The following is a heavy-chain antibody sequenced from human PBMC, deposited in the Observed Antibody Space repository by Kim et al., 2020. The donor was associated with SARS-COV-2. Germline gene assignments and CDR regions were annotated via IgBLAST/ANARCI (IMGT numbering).Heavy chain of an antibody. V-gene: IGHV4-34*01. J-gene: IGHJ4*02. D-gene: IGHD3-16*01. CDR1: GGSFSGYY. CDR2: INHSGST. Sequence: SETLSLTCAVYGGSFSGYYWSWIRQPPGKGLEWIGEINHSGSTNYNPSLKSRVTISVDTSKNQFSLKLSSVTAADTAVYYCARCGVWGSHCDYWGQGTLV. CDR3: ARCGVWGSHCDY.